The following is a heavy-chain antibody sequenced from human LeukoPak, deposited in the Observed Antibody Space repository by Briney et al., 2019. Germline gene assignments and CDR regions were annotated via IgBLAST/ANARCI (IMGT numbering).Heavy chain of an antibody. CDR1: GFTFSYAW. D-gene: IGHD1-7*01. J-gene: IGHJ6*02. Sequence: GGSLRLSCAASGFTFSYAWMSWVRQVPGKGLEWVGQIVSEIDGGTTDYAAPVKGRFTISRDDSKSTLYLQMNSLKIEDTDVYYCTTDEDWNYARKDVWGQGATVIVSS. V-gene: IGHV3-15*04. CDR3: TTDEDWNYARKDV. CDR2: IVSEIDGGTT.